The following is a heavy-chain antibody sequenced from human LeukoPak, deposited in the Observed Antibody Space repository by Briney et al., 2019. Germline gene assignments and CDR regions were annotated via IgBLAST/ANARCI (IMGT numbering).Heavy chain of an antibody. Sequence: GGSLRLSCAASGFTFSSYSMNWVRQAPGKGLEWVSSISSSSSYIYYADSVKGRFTISRDNAKNSLYLQMNSLRAEDTAVYYCARVANTRYCSSTSCYGGFDYWGQGTLVTVSS. CDR3: ARVANTRYCSSTSCYGGFDY. CDR1: GFTFSSYS. D-gene: IGHD2-2*01. CDR2: ISSSSSYI. V-gene: IGHV3-21*01. J-gene: IGHJ4*02.